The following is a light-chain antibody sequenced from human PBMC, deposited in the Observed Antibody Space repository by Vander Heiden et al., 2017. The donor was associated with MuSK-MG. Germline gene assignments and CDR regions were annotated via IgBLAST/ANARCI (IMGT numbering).Light chain of an antibody. CDR2: GAS. J-gene: IGKJ1*01. Sequence: EIVMTQSPATLSVSPGERATLSCRASQSVSSNLAWYQQKPCQAPRLLIYGASTRATGLPARFSGSGSGTEFTLTISSLQSEDFAIYYCQQYNNWPSWTFGQGTKVEIK. CDR3: QQYNNWPSWT. CDR1: QSVSSN. V-gene: IGKV3-15*01.